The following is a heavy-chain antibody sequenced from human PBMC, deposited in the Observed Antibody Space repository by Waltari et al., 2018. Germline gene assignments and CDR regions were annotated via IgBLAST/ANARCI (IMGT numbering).Heavy chain of an antibody. CDR3: AKNAGTTQGMNWFDP. D-gene: IGHD1-7*01. V-gene: IGHV3-9*01. Sequence: EVQLVESGGGLVQPGRSLRLSCAASGFTFDDYAMHWVRQAPGKGLEWVSGISWNSGSIGYADSVKGRFTISRDNAKNSLYLQMNSLRAEDTALYYCAKNAGTTQGMNWFDPWGQGTLVTVSS. CDR2: ISWNSGSI. CDR1: GFTFDDYA. J-gene: IGHJ5*02.